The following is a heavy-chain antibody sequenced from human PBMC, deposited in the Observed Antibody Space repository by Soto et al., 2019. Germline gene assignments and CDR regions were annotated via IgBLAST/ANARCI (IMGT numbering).Heavy chain of an antibody. CDR2: ISSSSSTI. CDR1: GFTFSSYS. J-gene: IGHJ6*03. CDR3: ASTMTTVTTDYYYYYYMDV. Sequence: GGSLRLSCAASGFTFSSYSMNWVRQAPGKGLEWVSYISSSSSTIYYADSVKGRFTISRDNAKNSLYLQMNSLRAEDTAVYYCASTMTTVTTDYYYYYYMDVWGKGTTVTVSS. V-gene: IGHV3-48*01. D-gene: IGHD4-17*01.